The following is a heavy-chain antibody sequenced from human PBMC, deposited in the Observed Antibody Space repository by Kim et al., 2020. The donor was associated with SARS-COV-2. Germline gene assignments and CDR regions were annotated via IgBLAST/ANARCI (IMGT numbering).Heavy chain of an antibody. CDR1: GYTFSKYA. Sequence: ASVKVSCKASGYTFSKYAINWVRQAPGQGLEWMGWINTDTGNPRYAQAFTGRFVFSLDTSVNTAYLQILNLKAEDTAVYFCARGIGAVEQVVDYDFWGQGTLVTVSA. CDR3: ARGIGAVEQVVDYDF. CDR2: INTDTGNP. V-gene: IGHV7-4-1*01. D-gene: IGHD6-6*01. J-gene: IGHJ4*02.